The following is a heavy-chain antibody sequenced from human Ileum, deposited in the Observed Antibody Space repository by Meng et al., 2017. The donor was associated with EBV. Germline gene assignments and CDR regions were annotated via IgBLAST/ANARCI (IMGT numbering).Heavy chain of an antibody. CDR2: INGNSGGT. CDR3: ARDQYYASGTKDY. J-gene: IGHJ4*02. Sequence: QVQLVQSGAEVKNPGASVTVSFKASGYTFTGYYIHWVRQAPGQGLEWMGRINGNSGGTDYARKFRGRVTMTRDTSISTAYMELSGLRSDDTAIYYCARDQYYASGTKDYWGQGTLVTVSS. D-gene: IGHD3-10*01. V-gene: IGHV1-2*06. CDR1: GYTFTGYY.